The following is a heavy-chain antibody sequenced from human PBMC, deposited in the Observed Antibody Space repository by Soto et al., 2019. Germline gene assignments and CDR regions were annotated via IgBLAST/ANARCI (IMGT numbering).Heavy chain of an antibody. J-gene: IGHJ6*02. CDR1: GGTFSSYT. CDR3: AREGGVVAATPDYYYGMDV. V-gene: IGHV1-69*04. Sequence: GASVKVSCKASGGTFSSYTISWVRQAPGQGLEWMGRIIPILGIANYAQKFQGRVTITADKSTSTAYMELSSLRSEDTAVYYCAREGGVVAATPDYYYGMDVWGQGTTVTVSS. D-gene: IGHD2-15*01. CDR2: IIPILGIA.